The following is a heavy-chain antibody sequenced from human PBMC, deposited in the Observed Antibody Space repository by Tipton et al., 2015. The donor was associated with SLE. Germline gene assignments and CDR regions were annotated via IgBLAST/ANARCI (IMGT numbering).Heavy chain of an antibody. CDR2: INYSGHT. Sequence: TLSLTCTVSGGSISSYFWSWIRQPPGKGLEWIGYINYSGHTSYNPSLKSRVTISVDTSKNKFSLKVTSVTAADTAMYYCARDSPGLPDLWGQGTLVTVSS. V-gene: IGHV4-59*01. CDR3: ARDSPGLPDL. J-gene: IGHJ5*02. CDR1: GGSISSYF.